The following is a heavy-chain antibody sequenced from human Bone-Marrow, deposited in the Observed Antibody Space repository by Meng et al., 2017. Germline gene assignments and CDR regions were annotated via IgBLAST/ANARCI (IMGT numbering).Heavy chain of an antibody. V-gene: IGHV3-30*07. J-gene: IGHJ4*02. CDR3: ARGLWFGELRQSQDRIDY. Sequence: SCKASGYTFSKYAMHWVRQAPGKGLEWVAVIWYDGSNKYYADSVKGRFTISRDNSKNTLYLQMNSLRAEDTAVYYCARGLWFGELRQSQDRIDYWGQGTLVTVSS. CDR1: GYTFSKYA. D-gene: IGHD3-10*01. CDR2: IWYDGSNK.